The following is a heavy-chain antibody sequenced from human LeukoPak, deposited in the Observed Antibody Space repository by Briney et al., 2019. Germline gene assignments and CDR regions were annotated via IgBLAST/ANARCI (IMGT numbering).Heavy chain of an antibody. CDR2: ISAYNGNT. CDR3: ARDLVSVVVPAGLDY. Sequence: ASVKVTCKASGYTFTSYGISWVRQAPGQGLEWMGWISAYNGNTNYAQKLQGRVTMTTDTSTSTAYMELRSLRSDDTAVYYCARDLVSVVVPAGLDYWGQGTLVTVSS. D-gene: IGHD2-2*01. CDR1: GYTFTSYG. V-gene: IGHV1-18*01. J-gene: IGHJ4*02.